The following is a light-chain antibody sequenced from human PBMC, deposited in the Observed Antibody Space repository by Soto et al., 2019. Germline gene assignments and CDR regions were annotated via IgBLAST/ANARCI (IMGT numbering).Light chain of an antibody. Sequence: DIQMTQSPSSLSASVGDRVTITCRARQNINNCLNWYQQKPGKAPKLMIYAASSLQSGVPSRFSGSGYGTDFTLTISSLQPEDFATYYCQQIYVSPYTLGQGTKLEIK. CDR3: QQIYVSPYT. V-gene: IGKV1-39*01. CDR1: QNINNC. CDR2: AAS. J-gene: IGKJ2*01.